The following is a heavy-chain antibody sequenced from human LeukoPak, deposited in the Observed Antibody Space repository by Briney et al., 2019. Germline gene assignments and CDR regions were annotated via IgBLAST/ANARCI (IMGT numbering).Heavy chain of an antibody. CDR1: GYRFTSYW. CDR3: ARHEVVVAATNYYYGMDV. J-gene: IGHJ6*02. D-gene: IGHD2-15*01. Sequence: GESLKISCKGSGYRFTSYWIGWVRQMPGKGLEWIGIIYPGDSDTSYSPTFQGQVTISADKSISTAYLQWSSLRASDTAVYYCARHEVVVAATNYYYGMDVWGQGTTVTVSS. CDR2: IYPGDSDT. V-gene: IGHV5-51*01.